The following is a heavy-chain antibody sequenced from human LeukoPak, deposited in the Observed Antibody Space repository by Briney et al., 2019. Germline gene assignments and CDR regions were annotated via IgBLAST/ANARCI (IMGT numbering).Heavy chain of an antibody. CDR1: LFTFTDHY. CDR3: ARDSGH. Sequence: RGSLRLSCAPSLFTFTDHYMDWVRQAPRKGRQWVGRSSNKGNSYTTEYAASVKGRFTISRDDSKKSMYLQMNSLKTEDTAVYYCARDSGHWGQGTLVTVSS. D-gene: IGHD3-10*01. CDR2: SSNKGNSYTT. J-gene: IGHJ1*01. V-gene: IGHV3-72*01.